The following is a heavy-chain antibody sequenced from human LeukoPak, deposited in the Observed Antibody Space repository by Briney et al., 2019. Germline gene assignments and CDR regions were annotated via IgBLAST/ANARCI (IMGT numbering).Heavy chain of an antibody. J-gene: IGHJ4*02. V-gene: IGHV4-4*02. CDR3: ARSDSSGYLIYFDY. Sequence: SETLSLTCAVSGGSIKSNNWWSWVRQPPGKGLEWIGEIYHSGSTNYNPSLKSRVTISVDTSKNQFSLKLSSVTAADTAVYYCARSDSSGYLIYFDYWGQGTLVTVSS. CDR2: IYHSGST. CDR1: GGSIKSNNW. D-gene: IGHD3-22*01.